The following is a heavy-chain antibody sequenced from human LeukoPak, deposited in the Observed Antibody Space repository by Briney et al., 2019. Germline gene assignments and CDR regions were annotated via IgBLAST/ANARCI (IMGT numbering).Heavy chain of an antibody. D-gene: IGHD4-17*01. CDR1: GFTFSSYA. CDR3: ARYDDYGDYINY. CDR2: ISSSSSYI. J-gene: IGHJ4*02. V-gene: IGHV3-21*01. Sequence: GGSLRLSCAASGFTFSSYAMSWVRQAPGKGLEWVSSISSSSSYIYYADSVKGRFTISRDKAKNSLYLQMNSLRAEDTAVYYCARYDDYGDYINYWGQGTLVTVSS.